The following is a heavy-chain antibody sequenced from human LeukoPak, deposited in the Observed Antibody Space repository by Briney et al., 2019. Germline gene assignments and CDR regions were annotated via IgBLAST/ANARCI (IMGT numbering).Heavy chain of an antibody. J-gene: IGHJ6*02. CDR1: GGSFSGYY. Sequence: SETLSLTCAVYGGSFSGYYWSWIRQPPGKGLEWIGEINHSGSTNYNPSLKSRVTISVDTSKNQFSLKLSSVTAADTAVYYCARESHSSGWYSFSRFYYYYGMDVWGQGTTVTVSS. CDR2: INHSGST. V-gene: IGHV4-34*01. D-gene: IGHD6-19*01. CDR3: ARESHSSGWYSFSRFYYYYGMDV.